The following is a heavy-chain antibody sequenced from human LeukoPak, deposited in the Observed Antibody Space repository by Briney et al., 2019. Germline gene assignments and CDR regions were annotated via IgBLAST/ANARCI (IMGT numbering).Heavy chain of an antibody. D-gene: IGHD3-9*01. CDR2: ISGSGGST. J-gene: IGHJ6*02. V-gene: IGHV3-23*01. Sequence: PGGSLRLSCAASGFTFSSYAMSWVRQAPGKGLEWVSAISGSGGSTYYADSVKGRFTISRDNSKNTLYLQMNSLRAEDTAVYYCAKDGGTYYDILTGYYVSDYYGMDVWGQGTTVTVSS. CDR1: GFTFSSYA. CDR3: AKDGGTYYDILTGYYVSDYYGMDV.